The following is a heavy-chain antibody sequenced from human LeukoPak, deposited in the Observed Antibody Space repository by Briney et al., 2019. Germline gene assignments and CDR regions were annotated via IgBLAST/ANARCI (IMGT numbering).Heavy chain of an antibody. CDR3: VSPPYYFDTTNYYVGY. CDR1: GFIFSSYE. D-gene: IGHD3-22*01. J-gene: IGHJ4*02. CDR2: IGGSGYTV. Sequence: GGSLRLSCAASGFIFSSYEITWVRQAPGKGLEWVSYIGGSGYTVNYADSVKGRFTISRDNTKNSLYLQMNSLRAEDTAVYYCVSPPYYFDTTNYYVGYWGQGTLVTVSS. V-gene: IGHV3-48*03.